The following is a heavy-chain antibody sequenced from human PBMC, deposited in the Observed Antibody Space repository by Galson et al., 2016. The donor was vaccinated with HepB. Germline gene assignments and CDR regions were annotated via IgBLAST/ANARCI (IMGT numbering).Heavy chain of an antibody. V-gene: IGHV3-53*01. CDR1: GFSVSRNY. CDR3: ATYQGPPDYYFYMDV. Sequence: SLRLSCAASGFSVSRNYMSWDRQAPGKGLEWVSLIYSGGTTYYADSVKGRFIISRDNSKNALYLQMNSLRAEDTAVYYCATYQGPPDYYFYMDVWGKGTPVTVSS. J-gene: IGHJ6*03. CDR2: IYSGGTT. D-gene: IGHD2-2*01.